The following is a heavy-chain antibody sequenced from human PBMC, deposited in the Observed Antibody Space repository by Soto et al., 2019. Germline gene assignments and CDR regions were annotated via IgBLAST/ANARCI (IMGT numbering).Heavy chain of an antibody. CDR3: ARRGLTFAGAAPTNWFDP. D-gene: IGHD6-13*01. V-gene: IGHV4-4*02. J-gene: IGHJ5*02. CDR2: TYSTGST. Sequence: QVQLQESGPGLVRPSGTLSLTCSVSSGSISGTNWWSGFRQTPGKGLEWIGETYSTGSTTYKSSLKSRLSTSVYTPKNQFFLNLPAVTAADTALYFCARRGLTFAGAAPTNWFDPWGPGTLVTVSS. CDR1: SGSISGTNW.